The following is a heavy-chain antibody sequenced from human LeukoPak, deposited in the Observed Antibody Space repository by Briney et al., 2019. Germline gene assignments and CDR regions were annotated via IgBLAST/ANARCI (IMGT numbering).Heavy chain of an antibody. CDR1: GFTFNSYS. V-gene: IGHV3-21*01. Sequence: GGSLRLSCAASGFTFNSYSLSWVRQGPGKGLEWVSSISSDGDYIYYADSLKGRFTISRDNAKNSLYLQMNNLRAEDTVVYYCARGPATRVYYFDYWGQGTLVTVSS. D-gene: IGHD1-26*01. CDR3: ARGPATRVYYFDY. J-gene: IGHJ4*02. CDR2: ISSDGDYI.